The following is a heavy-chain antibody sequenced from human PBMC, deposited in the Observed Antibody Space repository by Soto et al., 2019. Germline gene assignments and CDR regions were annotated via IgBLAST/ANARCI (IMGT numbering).Heavy chain of an antibody. V-gene: IGHV3-23*01. CDR1: GFTFSSYA. D-gene: IGHD3-10*01. Sequence: EVQLLESGGGLVQPGGSLRLSCAASGFTFSSYAMSWVRQAPGKGLEWVSAISGSGGSTYYADSVKGRFTISRDNYKNPLDLQMNSLRAEDTAVYYCAKGFGAGNQPDAFDILGQGTMVPVSS. CDR3: AKGFGAGNQPDAFDI. CDR2: ISGSGGST. J-gene: IGHJ3*02.